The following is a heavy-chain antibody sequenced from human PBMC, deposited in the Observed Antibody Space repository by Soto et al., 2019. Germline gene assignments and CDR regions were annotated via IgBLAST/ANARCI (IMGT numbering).Heavy chain of an antibody. D-gene: IGHD2-8*01. CDR1: GFTFSSYG. CDR2: IWYDGSNK. Sequence: GGSLRLSCAASGFTFSSYGMHWVRQAPGKGLEWVAVIWYDGSNKYYADSVKGRFTISRDNSKNTLYLQMNSLRAEDTAVYYCARAVYCTTDNSRQEFHYYNIDVWGQGTAVTVSS. CDR3: ARAVYCTTDNSRQEFHYYNIDV. V-gene: IGHV3-33*01. J-gene: IGHJ6*02.